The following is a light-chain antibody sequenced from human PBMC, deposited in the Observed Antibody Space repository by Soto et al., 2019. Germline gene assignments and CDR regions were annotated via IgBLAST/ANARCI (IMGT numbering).Light chain of an antibody. CDR1: QSVLYSSNNKNY. CDR3: QQYYTTLGT. Sequence: DIVMTQSPESLAVSLGERATINCKSSQSVLYSSNNKNYLTWYQQKPGQPPKLLIYWASTRESGVPDRFSGSGSGTDFTLTISSLQAEDVAVYYCQQYYTTLGTFGQGTKVEIK. CDR2: WAS. J-gene: IGKJ1*01. V-gene: IGKV4-1*01.